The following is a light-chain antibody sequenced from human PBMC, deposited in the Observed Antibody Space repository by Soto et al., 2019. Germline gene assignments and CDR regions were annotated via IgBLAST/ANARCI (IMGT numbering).Light chain of an antibody. CDR3: QQYASSRP. CDR1: QSISSR. Sequence: DIQLTQSPATLSSSVGDRVTITCRASQSISSRLAWYQQKPGKAPKLLIYDASSLESGVPSRFSGSGSGTDFTFTISSLEPDDFATFYCQQYASSRPFGQGTKVDNK. J-gene: IGKJ1*01. V-gene: IGKV1-5*01. CDR2: DAS.